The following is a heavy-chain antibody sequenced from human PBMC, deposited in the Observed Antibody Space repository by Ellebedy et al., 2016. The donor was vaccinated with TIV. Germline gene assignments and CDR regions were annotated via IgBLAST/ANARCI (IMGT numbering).Heavy chain of an antibody. CDR2: INQDGSET. Sequence: GGSLRLSCGASGFSFSSYWMSWVRQAPGKGLEWVANINQDGSETYHVDSLKGRFTISRDNAKNSLFLQMNSLGADDTAVYYCATDGSYGDYRSPTHAFEFWGQGTLVTVSS. D-gene: IGHD4-17*01. J-gene: IGHJ3*01. V-gene: IGHV3-7*01. CDR1: GFSFSSYW. CDR3: ATDGSYGDYRSPTHAFEF.